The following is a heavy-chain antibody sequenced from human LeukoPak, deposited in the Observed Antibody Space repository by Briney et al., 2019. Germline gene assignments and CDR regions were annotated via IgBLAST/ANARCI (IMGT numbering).Heavy chain of an antibody. CDR3: AKDPRRYSRTGGYFDY. Sequence: GGSLRLSCAASGFTFSNYGMHWVRQAPGRGLEWVAFISYDGSNKYYADSVKGRFTISRDNSKNTLYLQMNSLRAEDTAVYYCAKDPRRYSRTGGYFDYWGQGTLVTVSS. CDR1: GFTFSNYG. J-gene: IGHJ4*02. V-gene: IGHV3-30*18. CDR2: ISYDGSNK. D-gene: IGHD6-13*01.